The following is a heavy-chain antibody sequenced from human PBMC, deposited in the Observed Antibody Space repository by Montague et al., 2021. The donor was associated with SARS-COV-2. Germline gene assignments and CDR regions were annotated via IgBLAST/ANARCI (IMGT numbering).Heavy chain of an antibody. Sequence: SETLSLTCPLCGGSVAQYGWAWVRKPAGTELEWLVEVLNNKGTNSNPSLKSRVAISVDTSKNQFSLRLTSVTAADPAFYYCVRHPHYDGLNGPPDFWDQGTLVTVSS. CDR3: VRHPHYDGLNGPPDF. CDR2: VLNNKGT. D-gene: IGHD3-9*01. J-gene: IGHJ4*02. V-gene: IGHV4-59*08. CDR1: GGSVAQYG.